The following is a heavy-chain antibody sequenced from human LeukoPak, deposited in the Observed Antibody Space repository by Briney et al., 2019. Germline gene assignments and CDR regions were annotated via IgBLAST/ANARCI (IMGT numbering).Heavy chain of an antibody. Sequence: SETLSLTCTVSGGSISSSSYYWGWIRQPPGKGLEWIGSIYYSGSTYYNPSLKSRVTISVDTSKNQFSLKLSSVTAADTAVYYCARSYYDSSAAPGFDYWGQGTLVTVSS. CDR3: ARSYYDSSAAPGFDY. CDR1: GGSISSSSYY. CDR2: IYYSGST. D-gene: IGHD3-22*01. J-gene: IGHJ4*02. V-gene: IGHV4-39*07.